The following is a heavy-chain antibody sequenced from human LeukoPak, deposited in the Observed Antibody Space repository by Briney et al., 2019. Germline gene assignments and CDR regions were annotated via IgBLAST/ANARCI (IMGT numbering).Heavy chain of an antibody. CDR2: IYYDGSNK. CDR1: GFTFSSYG. V-gene: IGHV3-33*01. D-gene: IGHD1-1*01. Sequence: GRSLRLSCAASGFTFSSYGMHWVRQAPGKGLEWVAVIYYDGSNKHYADSVEGRFTISRDNSKNTLYLQLNSLRAEDTAVYYCARGSSFFPEPTGYYWGQGTLVTVSS. CDR3: ARGSSFFPEPTGYY. J-gene: IGHJ4*02.